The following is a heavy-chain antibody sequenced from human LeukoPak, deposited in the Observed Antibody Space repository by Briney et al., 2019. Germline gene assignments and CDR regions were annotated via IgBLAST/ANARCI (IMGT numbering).Heavy chain of an antibody. V-gene: IGHV3-11*01. Sequence: PGGSLRLSCAASGFTFSDYYMSWIRQAPGKGLEWVSYISGSGVTIYYADSVKGRFTVSRDNAKNSLYLQMDSLRAGDTAVYYCARDSLRERDTYRFRVDPWGQGTLVTVSS. D-gene: IGHD1-26*01. J-gene: IGHJ5*02. CDR1: GFTFSDYY. CDR2: ISGSGVTI. CDR3: ARDSLRERDTYRFRVDP.